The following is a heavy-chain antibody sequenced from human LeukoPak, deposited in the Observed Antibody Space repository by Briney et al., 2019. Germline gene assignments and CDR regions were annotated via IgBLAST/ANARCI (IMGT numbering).Heavy chain of an antibody. CDR1: GYSFTSYW. J-gene: IGHJ4*02. Sequence: GESLKISCKGSGYSFTSYWSGWARQMPGKGLEWMGIIYPGDSDTRYSPSFQGQATISADKYISTAYLQESSLKASDTAMYYCATLKRGSYFDYWGQGTLVTVSS. V-gene: IGHV5-51*01. CDR2: IYPGDSDT. D-gene: IGHD1-1*01. CDR3: ATLKRGSYFDY.